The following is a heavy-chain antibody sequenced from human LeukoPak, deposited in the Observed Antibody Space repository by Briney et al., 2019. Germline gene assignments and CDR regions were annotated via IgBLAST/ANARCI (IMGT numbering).Heavy chain of an antibody. V-gene: IGHV3-21*01. CDR2: LSGSSNYF. Sequence: GGSLRLSCAASGFTFSSYTMHWVRQAPGKGLEWVSSLSGSSNYFYYVGSVKGRFTISRDNAKNSLFLQMNSLRAEDTAVYYCAKGGYSSGSYNWFDPWGQGTLVTVSS. CDR1: GFTFSSYT. D-gene: IGHD6-19*01. CDR3: AKGGYSSGSYNWFDP. J-gene: IGHJ5*02.